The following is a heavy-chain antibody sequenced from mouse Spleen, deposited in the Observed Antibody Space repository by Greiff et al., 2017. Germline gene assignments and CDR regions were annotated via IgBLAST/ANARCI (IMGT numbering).Heavy chain of an antibody. CDR1: GYTFTSYG. J-gene: IGHJ4*01. CDR3: ARDYGNYLWAMDY. V-gene: IGHV1-81*01. D-gene: IGHD2-1*01. CDR2: IYPRSGNT. Sequence: QVQLKESGAELARPGASVKLSCKASGYTFTSYGISWVKQRTGQGLEWIGEIYPRSGNTYYNEKFKGKATLTADKSSSTAYMELRSLTSEDSAVYFCARDYGNYLWAMDYWGQGTSVTVSS.